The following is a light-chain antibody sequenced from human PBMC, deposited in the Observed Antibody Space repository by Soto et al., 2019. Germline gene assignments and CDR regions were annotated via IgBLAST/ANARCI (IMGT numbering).Light chain of an antibody. Sequence: QSVLAQLPSASGSPRQSVTISCTGTSSDVGGYNYVSWYQHHPGKAPKLIIYEVYKRPSGVPDRFSGSKSGNTAALTVSGLQAEDEADYYCSSYVGTNSYVFGTGTKVTVL. CDR2: EVY. CDR3: SSYVGTNSYV. J-gene: IGLJ1*01. CDR1: SSDVGGYNY. V-gene: IGLV2-8*01.